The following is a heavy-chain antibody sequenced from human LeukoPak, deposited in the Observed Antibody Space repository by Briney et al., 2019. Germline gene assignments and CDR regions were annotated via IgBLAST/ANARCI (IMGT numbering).Heavy chain of an antibody. Sequence: GGSLRLSCAASGFTFTHYGMNWVRQAPGKGLEWVSGIRDNGETTYYADSVRGRFTISRDNSKNTLYLQMNSLRAEDTAVYYCARDPASVYGDFNWFDAWGQGTLVTVSS. D-gene: IGHD4-17*01. J-gene: IGHJ5*02. V-gene: IGHV3-23*01. CDR3: ARDPASVYGDFNWFDA. CDR2: IRDNGETT. CDR1: GFTFTHYG.